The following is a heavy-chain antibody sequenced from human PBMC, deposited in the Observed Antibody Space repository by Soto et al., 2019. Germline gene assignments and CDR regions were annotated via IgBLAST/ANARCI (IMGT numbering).Heavy chain of an antibody. CDR1: GYTFTSYD. J-gene: IGHJ5*02. V-gene: IGHV1-8*01. CDR2: MNPNSGNT. D-gene: IGHD3-3*01. CDR3: ARVSPPYYDFWSGYLRPSNWFDP. Sequence: GASVKVSCKASGYTFTSYDINWVRQATGQGLEWMGWMNPNSGNTGYAQKFQGRVTMTRNTSISTAYMELSSLRSEDTAVYYCARVSPPYYDFWSGYLRPSNWFDPWGQGTLVTV.